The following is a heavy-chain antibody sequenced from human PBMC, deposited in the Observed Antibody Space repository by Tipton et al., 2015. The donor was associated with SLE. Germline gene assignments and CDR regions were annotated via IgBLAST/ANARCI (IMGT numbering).Heavy chain of an antibody. D-gene: IGHD4-17*01. CDR2: IYISGST. CDR3: ARDDPDGDGGGIPGDY. CDR1: GDSISSGSYY. V-gene: IGHV4-61*09. J-gene: IGHJ4*02. Sequence: TLSLTCTVSGDSISSGSYYWSCIRQPAGKGLEWIGYIYISGSTNYNPSLKSRVTISVDTSKNQFSLKLSSVTAADTAVYFCARDDPDGDGGGIPGDYWGQGTLVTVS.